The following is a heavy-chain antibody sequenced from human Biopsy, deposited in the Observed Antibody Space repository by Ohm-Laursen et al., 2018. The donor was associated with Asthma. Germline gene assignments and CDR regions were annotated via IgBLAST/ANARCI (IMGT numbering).Heavy chain of an antibody. D-gene: IGHD3-9*01. CDR1: GYNFISFA. V-gene: IGHV1-3*04. Sequence: ASVKASCKASGYNFISFAIHWVRQAPGQRLEWMGWVNTGNGDTKYSQKFQGRVTITRDASASTAYMELRSLRSEDTATYYCARTYYDFLTGQVKDVFGVWGQGTMVTVSS. J-gene: IGHJ3*01. CDR3: ARTYYDFLTGQVKDVFGV. CDR2: VNTGNGDT.